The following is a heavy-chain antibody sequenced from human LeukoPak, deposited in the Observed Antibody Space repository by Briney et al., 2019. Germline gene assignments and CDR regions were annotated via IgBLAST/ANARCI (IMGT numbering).Heavy chain of an antibody. V-gene: IGHV3-23*01. CDR1: GFTFSSYA. CDR3: AKGVSAAVYYFDY. J-gene: IGHJ4*02. D-gene: IGHD6-13*01. Sequence: GGSLRLSCAASGFTFSSYAMSWVRQAPGKGLEWVSAVSGSGGSTYYADSVKGRFTISRDNSKNTLYLQMNSLRAEDTAVYYCAKGVSAAVYYFDYWGRGALVTVSS. CDR2: VSGSGGST.